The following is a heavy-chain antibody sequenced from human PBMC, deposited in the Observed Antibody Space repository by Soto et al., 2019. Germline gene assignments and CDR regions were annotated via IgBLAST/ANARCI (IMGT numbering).Heavy chain of an antibody. CDR1: GFTFSSYS. CDR3: AREGPYGDWATFDY. D-gene: IGHD4-17*01. V-gene: IGHV3-21*01. J-gene: IGHJ4*02. CDR2: ISSSSSYI. Sequence: EVQLVESGGGLVKPGGSLRLSCAASGFTFSSYSMNWVRQAPGKGLEWVSSISSSSSYIYYADSVKSRFTISRDNAKNSLYLQMNSLRAEDTAVYYCAREGPYGDWATFDYWGQGTLVTVSS.